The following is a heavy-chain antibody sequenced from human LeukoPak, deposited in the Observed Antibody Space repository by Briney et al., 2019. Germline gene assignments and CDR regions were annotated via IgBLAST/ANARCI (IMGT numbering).Heavy chain of an antibody. CDR3: ARSSTYSPYYFDS. J-gene: IGHJ4*01. V-gene: IGHV5-51*01. CDR1: GYLFRKNW. Sequence: GESLKISCRASGYLFRKNWIGWVRQMPGKGLEWMGIIYPPDSDTRYGREFQGQVTISVDESINTAYLQWSSLKASDTAMYYCARSSTYSPYYFDSWGQGTLVTVSS. D-gene: IGHD2-2*01. CDR2: IYPPDSDT.